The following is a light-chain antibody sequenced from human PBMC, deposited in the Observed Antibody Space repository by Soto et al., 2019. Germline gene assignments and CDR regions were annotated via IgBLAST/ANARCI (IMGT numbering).Light chain of an antibody. V-gene: IGKV4-1*01. CDR2: WST. CDR3: HQYYSIPYS. Sequence: DIVMTESSDSLAVSLGERASINCKSSQSLFFTSKNKDYLAWYQHKPGQPPKLLFYWSTTRESGVPDRFSGSGSGTDFTLTISSLQAEDVAVYYCHQYYSIPYSFGQGTNLEIK. J-gene: IGKJ2*03. CDR1: QSLFFTSKNKDY.